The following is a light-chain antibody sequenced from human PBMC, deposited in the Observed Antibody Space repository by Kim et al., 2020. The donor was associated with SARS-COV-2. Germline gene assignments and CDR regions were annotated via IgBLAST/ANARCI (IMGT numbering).Light chain of an antibody. V-gene: IGKV1-12*01. J-gene: IGKJ4*01. CDR3: QQTNSPLT. Sequence: SAAVGDSATITCRASQGISTWLAWYQQKPGKAPKLLIYTASTLQSGVPSRFSGSGSGTDFSLTISSLQPEDFGTYFCQQTNSPLTFGGGTKVDIK. CDR2: TAS. CDR1: QGISTW.